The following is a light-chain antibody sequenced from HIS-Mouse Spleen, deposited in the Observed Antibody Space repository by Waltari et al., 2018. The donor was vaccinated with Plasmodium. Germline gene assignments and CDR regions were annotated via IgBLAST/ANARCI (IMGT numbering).Light chain of an antibody. J-gene: IGKJ1*01. CDR1: QSISSW. CDR3: QQYNSYWT. CDR2: KAS. Sequence: DIQLTQSPSTLSAYVGDRVTITCRASQSISSWLAWYQQNPGKAPKLLIYKASSLESGVPSRFSGSGSGTEFTLTISSLQPDDFATYYCQQYNSYWTFGQGTKVEIK. V-gene: IGKV1-5*03.